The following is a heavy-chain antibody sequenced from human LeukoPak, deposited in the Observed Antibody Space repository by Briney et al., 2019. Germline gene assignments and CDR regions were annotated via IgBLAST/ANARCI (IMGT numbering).Heavy chain of an antibody. Sequence: GGSLRLSCAASGFTVSTNYMSWVRQAPGKGLEWVSVIYSGGSTYYADSVKGRFTISRDNSKNTLYLQMNSLRAEDTAVYYCARDGGDYYDSSGYPDYWGQGTLVTVSS. D-gene: IGHD3-22*01. J-gene: IGHJ4*02. V-gene: IGHV3-66*01. CDR1: GFTVSTNY. CDR2: IYSGGST. CDR3: ARDGGDYYDSSGYPDY.